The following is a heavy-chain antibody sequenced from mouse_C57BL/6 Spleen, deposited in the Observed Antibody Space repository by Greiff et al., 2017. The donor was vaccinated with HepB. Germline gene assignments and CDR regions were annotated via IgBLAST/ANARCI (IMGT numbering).Heavy chain of an antibody. V-gene: IGHV5-17*01. CDR1: GFTFSDYG. CDR3: ARDLGHYYAMDY. D-gene: IGHD4-1*01. J-gene: IGHJ4*01. Sequence: EVQLVESGGGLVKPGGSLKLSCAASGFTFSDYGMHWVRQAPEKGREWVAYMSSGSSTIYYADTVKGRFTISRDNAKNTLFLQMTSLRSEDTAMYYCARDLGHYYAMDYWGQGTSVTVSS. CDR2: MSSGSSTI.